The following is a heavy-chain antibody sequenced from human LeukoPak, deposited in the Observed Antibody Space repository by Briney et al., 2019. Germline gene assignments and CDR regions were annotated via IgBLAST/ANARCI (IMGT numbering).Heavy chain of an antibody. CDR3: AKAPSGYFSARRYYYYLDV. CDR1: GRSISSYH. CDR2: IYYSGST. V-gene: IGHV4-59*01. J-gene: IGHJ6*03. Sequence: SETLSLICTVSGRSISSYHWSWMRRPPGEGLEWIGYIYYSGSTVYNPSLKSRVTILLETSKNQVSLKLSSVTAAATVVYYFAKAPSGYFSARRYYYYLDVWGKGTTVTISS. D-gene: IGHD3-22*01.